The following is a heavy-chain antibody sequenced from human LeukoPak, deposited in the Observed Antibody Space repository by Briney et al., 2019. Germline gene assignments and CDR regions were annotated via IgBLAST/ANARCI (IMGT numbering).Heavy chain of an antibody. CDR1: GGYY. J-gene: IGHJ5*02. V-gene: IGHV4-34*01. CDR2: INHSGST. D-gene: IGHD3-10*01. Sequence: PSETLSLTCAVYGGYYWSWIRQPPGKGLEWIGEINHSGSTNYNPSLKSRVTISVDTSKSQFSLKLSSVTAADTAIYYCARGGYYGSGNDFRFDPWGQGTLVTVSS. CDR3: ARGGYYGSGNDFRFDP.